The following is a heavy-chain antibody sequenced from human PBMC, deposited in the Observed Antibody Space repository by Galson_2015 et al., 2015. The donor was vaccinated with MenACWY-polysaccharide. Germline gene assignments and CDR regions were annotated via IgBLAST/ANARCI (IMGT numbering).Heavy chain of an antibody. D-gene: IGHD6-13*01. CDR1: GYSFSNYW. J-gene: IGHJ5*02. V-gene: IGHV5-51*01. CDR3: ARHGSRSWDSWFDP. CDR2: IYPGDSDT. Sequence: QSGAEVKKPGESLKISCKGSGYSFSNYWIGWVRQMPGKGLEWMGIIYPGDSDTRYSPSFQGQVSISADMSISTVYLQWSSLKASDTAIYYCARHGSRSWDSWFDPWGQGTLVIVSS.